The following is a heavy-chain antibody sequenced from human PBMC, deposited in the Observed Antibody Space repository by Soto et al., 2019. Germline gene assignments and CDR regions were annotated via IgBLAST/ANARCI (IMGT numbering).Heavy chain of an antibody. D-gene: IGHD3-9*01. J-gene: IGHJ2*01. CDR1: GGSVSSGSYY. CDR3: ARGLSYYDILTGLDWYFDL. V-gene: IGHV4-61*01. Sequence: QVQLQESGPGLVKPSETLSLTCTVSGGSVSSGSYYWSWIRQPPGKGLEWIGYIYYSGSTNYNPSPKSLVTISVDTSKNQFSLKLRSVTAADTAVYYCARGLSYYDILTGLDWYFDLWGRGTLVTVSS. CDR2: IYYSGST.